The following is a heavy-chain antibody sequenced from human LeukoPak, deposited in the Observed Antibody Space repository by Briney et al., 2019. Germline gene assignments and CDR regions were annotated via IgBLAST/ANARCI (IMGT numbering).Heavy chain of an antibody. CDR2: IWYDGSNK. CDR3: ARDRGYSHAGAFDY. CDR1: GFTFSSYG. Sequence: PGGSLRLSCAASGFTFSSYGMHWVRQAPGKGLEWVAVIWYDGSNKYYAGSVKGRFTISRDNSKNTLYLQMNSLRAEDTAVYYCARDRGYSHAGAFDYWGQGTLVTVSS. D-gene: IGHD5-18*01. V-gene: IGHV3-33*01. J-gene: IGHJ4*02.